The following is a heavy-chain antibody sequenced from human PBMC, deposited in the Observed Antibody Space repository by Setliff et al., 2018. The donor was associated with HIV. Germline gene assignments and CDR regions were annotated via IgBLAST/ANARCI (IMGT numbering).Heavy chain of an antibody. D-gene: IGHD3-3*01. CDR3: ARSKTFYDFWGGYYTHGAFKI. J-gene: IGHJ3*02. V-gene: IGHV4-31*03. Sequence: SETLSLTCTVSGGSISSEGYYWSWIRQHPGKGLEWIGYIYYSGNTYYSPSLKSRLTISVDTSKNQFSLKLRSVTVADTAVYYCARSKTFYDFWGGYYTHGAFKIWGLGTMVTVSS. CDR2: IYYSGNT. CDR1: GGSISSEGYY.